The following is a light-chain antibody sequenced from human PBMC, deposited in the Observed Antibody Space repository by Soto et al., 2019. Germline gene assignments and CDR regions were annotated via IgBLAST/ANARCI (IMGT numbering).Light chain of an antibody. CDR3: QQQMTWTRFT. CDR1: QAVSNY. CDR2: DAS. V-gene: IGKV3-11*01. Sequence: EIVLTQSPATLSLSPGESATLSCRASQAVSNYLAWYQQKPGQAPRLLIYDASNRATGIPARVSGSGSGTDFTLTISSLEPEDVAVYYCQQQMTWTRFTFGPGTKVDIK. J-gene: IGKJ3*01.